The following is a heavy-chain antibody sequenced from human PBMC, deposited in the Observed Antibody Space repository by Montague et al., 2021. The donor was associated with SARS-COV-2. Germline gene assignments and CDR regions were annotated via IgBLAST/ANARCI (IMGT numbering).Heavy chain of an antibody. V-gene: IGHV3-30-3*01. J-gene: IGHJ4*02. D-gene: IGHD2-15*01. Sequence: SLRLSCAASGFTFSSYAMHWVRQAPGKGLEWVAVISYDGSNKYYADSMKGRFTISRDNSKNTLYLQINSLRAEDTAVYYCIGQLLLLPRYFDYWGQGTLVTVSS. CDR2: ISYDGSNK. CDR1: GFTFSSYA. CDR3: IGQLLLLPRYFDY.